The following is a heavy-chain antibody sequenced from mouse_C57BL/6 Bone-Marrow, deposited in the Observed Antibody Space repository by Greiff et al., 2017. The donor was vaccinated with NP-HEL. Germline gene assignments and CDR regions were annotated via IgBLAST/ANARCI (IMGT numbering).Heavy chain of an antibody. D-gene: IGHD3-3*01. CDR3: ARPPPGTAWFAY. J-gene: IGHJ3*01. CDR2: IYPGSGST. Sequence: QVQLQQPGAELVKPGASVTMSCKASGYTFTSYWITWVKQRPGQGLEWIGDIYPGSGSTNYNEKFKSKATLTVDTSSSTAYMQLSSLTSEDSAVYYCARPPPGTAWFAYWGQGTPVTVSA. V-gene: IGHV1-55*01. CDR1: GYTFTSYW.